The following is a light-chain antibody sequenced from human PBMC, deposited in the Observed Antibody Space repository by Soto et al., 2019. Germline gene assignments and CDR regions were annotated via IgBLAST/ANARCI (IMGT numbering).Light chain of an antibody. V-gene: IGKV3-20*01. Sequence: EIVLTQSPGTLSLSPGERATLSCRASQSVSNNYLAWYQQKPGQAPRLLIYGASNRATGIPDRFSGSGSVTDFTLTISSLEPEDFAVYYCQQYGGSPITFGLGTRLEIK. CDR3: QQYGGSPIT. J-gene: IGKJ5*01. CDR2: GAS. CDR1: QSVSNNY.